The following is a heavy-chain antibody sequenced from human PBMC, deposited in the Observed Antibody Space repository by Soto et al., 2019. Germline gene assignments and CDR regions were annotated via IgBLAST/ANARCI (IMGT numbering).Heavy chain of an antibody. J-gene: IGHJ4*02. Sequence: EVQLVESGGGLVKPGGSLRLSCAASGFTFSNAWMSWVRQAPGKGLEWVGRIKSKTDGGTTDYAAPVKGRFTISRDDSKNTQYLQMNSLKTEDTAVYYCTTVEVYGADWDYWGQGTLVTVSS. V-gene: IGHV3-15*01. CDR3: TTVEVYGADWDY. CDR1: GFTFSNAW. D-gene: IGHD2-8*02. CDR2: IKSKTDGGTT.